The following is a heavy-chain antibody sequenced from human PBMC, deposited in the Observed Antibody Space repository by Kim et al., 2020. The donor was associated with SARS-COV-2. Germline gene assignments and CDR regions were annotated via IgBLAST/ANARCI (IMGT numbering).Heavy chain of an antibody. D-gene: IGHD3-9*01. CDR2: ISGSGGST. V-gene: IGHV3-23*01. J-gene: IGHJ5*02. CDR3: AKDHDIVVVPEKILRYFDWLLSGWFDP. Sequence: GGSLRLSCAASGFTFSSYAMSWVRQAPGKGLEWVSAISGSGGSTYYADSVKGRFTISRDNSKNTLYLQMNSLRAEDTAVYYCAKDHDIVVVPEKILRYFDWLLSGWFDPWGQGTLVTVSS. CDR1: GFTFSSYA.